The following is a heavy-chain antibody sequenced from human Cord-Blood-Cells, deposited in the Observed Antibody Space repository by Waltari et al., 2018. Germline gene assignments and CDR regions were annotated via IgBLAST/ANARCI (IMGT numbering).Heavy chain of an antibody. CDR2: IYYSGST. Sequence: QLQLQESGPGLVKPSETLSLTCTVSGGSISSRSYYWGWIRQPPGKGLEWIGSIYYSGSTYYNPSLKSRVTISVDTSKNQFSLKLSSVTAADTAVYYCARQYSSSSRYFDYWGQGTLVTVSS. CDR3: ARQYSSSSRYFDY. CDR1: GGSISSRSYY. D-gene: IGHD6-6*01. J-gene: IGHJ4*02. V-gene: IGHV4-39*01.